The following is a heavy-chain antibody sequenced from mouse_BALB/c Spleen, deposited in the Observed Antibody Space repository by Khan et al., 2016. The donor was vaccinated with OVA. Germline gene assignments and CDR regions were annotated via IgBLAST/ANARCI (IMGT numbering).Heavy chain of an antibody. V-gene: IGHV2-6-4*01. CDR2: IWGGGGT. D-gene: IGHD2-14*01. Sequence: QVQLKESGPGLVAPSQSLSITCTVSGFSLARYNIHWVRQPPGKGLEWLGMIWGGGGTDYNSTLKSRLSSSKDNSKRQVFLKMNSLQTNDTAMYYCARAYYRYDGYYAMDYWGQGTSVTVSS. CDR3: ARAYYRYDGYYAMDY. CDR1: GFSLARYN. J-gene: IGHJ4*01.